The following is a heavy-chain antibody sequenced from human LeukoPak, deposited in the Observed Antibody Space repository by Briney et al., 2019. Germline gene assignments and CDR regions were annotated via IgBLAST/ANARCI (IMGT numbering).Heavy chain of an antibody. CDR3: ARIQYSSSWYGNCYYYYMDV. D-gene: IGHD6-13*01. J-gene: IGHJ6*03. Sequence: GGSLRLSCAASGFTFSSYWMSWVRQAPGKGLERVANIKQDGSEKYYVDSVKGRFTISRDNAKNSLYLQMNSLRADDTAVYYCARIQYSSSWYGNCYYYYMDVWGKGTTVTVSS. CDR2: IKQDGSEK. CDR1: GFTFSSYW. V-gene: IGHV3-7*01.